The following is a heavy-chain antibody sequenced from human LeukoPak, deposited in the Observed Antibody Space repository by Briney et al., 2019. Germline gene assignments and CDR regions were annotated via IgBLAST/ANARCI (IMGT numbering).Heavy chain of an antibody. V-gene: IGHV4-4*07. CDR2: IYTSGST. Sequence: SETLSLTCTVSGGSISSYHWSWIRQPAGKGLEWIGRIYTSGSTNYNPSLKSRVTMSVDTSKNQFSLKLSSVTAADTAVYYCARGRRSHDAFDIWGQGTMVTVSS. CDR1: GGSISSYH. CDR3: ARGRRSHDAFDI. J-gene: IGHJ3*02.